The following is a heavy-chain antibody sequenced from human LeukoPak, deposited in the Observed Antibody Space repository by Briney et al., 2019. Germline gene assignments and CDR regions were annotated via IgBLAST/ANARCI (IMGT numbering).Heavy chain of an antibody. V-gene: IGHV4-34*01. J-gene: IGHJ3*02. D-gene: IGHD1-26*01. Sequence: SETLSLTCAVYGGSFSGYYWSWIRQPPGKGLEWIGEINHSGSTNYNPSLKSRVTISVDTPKNQFSLKLSSVTAADTAVYYCASLIVGAFDAFDIWGQGTMVTVSS. CDR2: INHSGST. CDR3: ASLIVGAFDAFDI. CDR1: GGSFSGYY.